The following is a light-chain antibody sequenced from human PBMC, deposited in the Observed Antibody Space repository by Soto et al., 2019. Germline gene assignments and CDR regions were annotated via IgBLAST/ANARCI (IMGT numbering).Light chain of an antibody. V-gene: IGLV4-60*02. J-gene: IGLJ2*01. CDR3: ETWDSNTRV. CDR1: SGHSSYI. CDR2: LEGSGSY. Sequence: QLVVTQSSSASASLGSSVKLTCTLSSGHSSYIIAWHQQQPGKAPRYLMKLEGSGSYNKGSGVPDRFSGSSSGADRYLIISNLQFEDEADYYCETWDSNTRVFGGGTKLTVL.